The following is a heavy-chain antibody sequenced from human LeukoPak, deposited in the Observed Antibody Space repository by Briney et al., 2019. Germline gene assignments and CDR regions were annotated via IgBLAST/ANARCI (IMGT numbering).Heavy chain of an antibody. V-gene: IGHV3-15*01. D-gene: IGHD6-13*01. CDR3: PTIRGYSSSWPFDY. Sequence: GGSLRLSCAASGFTFSNAWMSWVRQAPGKGLEWIGRIKSKTDGGTTDYAAPVKGRFTISRDDSKNTLYLHMNSLKTEDTAVYYCPTIRGYSSSWPFDYWGQGILVTVSS. CDR2: IKSKTDGGTT. CDR1: GFTFSNAW. J-gene: IGHJ4*02.